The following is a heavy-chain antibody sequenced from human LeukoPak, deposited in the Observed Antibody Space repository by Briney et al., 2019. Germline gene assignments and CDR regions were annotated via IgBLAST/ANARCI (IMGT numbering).Heavy chain of an antibody. CDR2: ISSSSSYI. J-gene: IGHJ6*02. CDR3: ARAHPQYSSSWYPYYYYYYGMDV. D-gene: IGHD6-13*01. CDR1: VLTFSSYS. V-gene: IGHV3-21*01. Sequence: AGESLRLSCAAPVLTFSSYSLSWVREAPWKGLEWVLSISSSSSYIYYADSVKGRFTISRDNAKNSLYLQMNSLRAEDTAVYYCARAHPQYSSSWYPYYYYYYGMDVWGQGTTVTVSS.